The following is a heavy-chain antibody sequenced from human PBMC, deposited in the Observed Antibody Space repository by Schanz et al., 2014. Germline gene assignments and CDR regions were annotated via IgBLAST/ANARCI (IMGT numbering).Heavy chain of an antibody. V-gene: IGHV4-39*01. CDR3: VRQLLWFGESGVDT. Sequence: QLQLQESGPGLVKPSETLSLTCTVSGGPIRRSTYYWGWIRQPPGKGLDWVASIYNSASAYYGPSLKSRVTISVETSKNQSSLRLNSVTASDTAVYYCVRQLLWFGESGVDTWGQGTLVVVSS. J-gene: IGHJ5*02. CDR1: GGPIRRSTYY. CDR2: IYNSASA. D-gene: IGHD3-10*01.